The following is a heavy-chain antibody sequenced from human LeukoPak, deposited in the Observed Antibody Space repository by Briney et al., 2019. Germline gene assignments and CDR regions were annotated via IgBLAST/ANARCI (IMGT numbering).Heavy chain of an antibody. CDR3: ARPAWVQDQGRDAFDI. CDR1: GFTFSSYG. CDR2: IWYDGSNK. Sequence: GGSLRLSCAASGFTFSSYGMHWVRQAPGKGLEWVAVIWYDGSNKYYADSVKGRFTISRDNSKNTLYLQMNSLRAEDTAMYYCARPAWVQDQGRDAFDIWGQGTMVTVSS. D-gene: IGHD2-2*01. V-gene: IGHV3-33*01. J-gene: IGHJ3*02.